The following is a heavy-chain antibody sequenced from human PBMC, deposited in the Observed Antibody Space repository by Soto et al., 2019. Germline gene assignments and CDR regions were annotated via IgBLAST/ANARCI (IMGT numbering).Heavy chain of an antibody. V-gene: IGHV3-30*18. D-gene: IGHD6-13*01. CDR2: ISYDGNNK. Sequence: GGSLRLSCAASGFTFTTAGMHWVRQAPGKGLEWVAVISYDGNNKYNANSVKGRFTISRDNSENTLYLQMNSLRAEDTAVYYCAKDLFFSSWPTNLYGMDVWGQGTTVTVSS. J-gene: IGHJ6*02. CDR3: AKDLFFSSWPTNLYGMDV. CDR1: GFTFTTAG.